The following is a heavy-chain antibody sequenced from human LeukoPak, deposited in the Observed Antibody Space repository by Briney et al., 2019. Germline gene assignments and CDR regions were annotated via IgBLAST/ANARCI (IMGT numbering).Heavy chain of an antibody. CDR1: GYTFTGYY. CDR3: ARSIVVVVAATFDAFDI. J-gene: IGHJ3*02. CDR2: IIPIFGTA. V-gene: IGHV1-69*13. D-gene: IGHD2-15*01. Sequence: ASVKVSCKASGYTFTGYYMHWVRQAPGQGLEWMGGIIPIFGTANYAQKFQGRVTITADESTSTAYMELSSLRSEDTAVYYCARSIVVVVAATFDAFDIWGQGTMVTVSS.